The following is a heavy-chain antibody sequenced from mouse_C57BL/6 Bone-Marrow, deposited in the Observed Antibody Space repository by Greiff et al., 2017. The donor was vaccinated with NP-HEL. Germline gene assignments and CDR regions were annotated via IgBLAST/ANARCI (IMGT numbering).Heavy chain of an antibody. CDR1: GYTFTTYP. J-gene: IGHJ4*01. CDR3: ARGYYYGSYYYAMDY. V-gene: IGHV1-47*01. D-gene: IGHD1-1*01. CDR2: FHPYNDDT. Sequence: VQLQQSGAELVKPGASVKMSCKASGYTFTTYPIEWMKQNHGKSLEWIGNFHPYNDDTKYNEKFKGKATLTVEKSSSTVYLELSRLTSADSAVYYCARGYYYGSYYYAMDYWGQGTSVTVSS.